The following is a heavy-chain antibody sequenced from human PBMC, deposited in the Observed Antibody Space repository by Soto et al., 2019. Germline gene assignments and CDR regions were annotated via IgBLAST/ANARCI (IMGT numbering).Heavy chain of an antibody. V-gene: IGHV3-30*18. J-gene: IGHJ4*02. D-gene: IGHD3-10*01. CDR3: AKILIRGTHYFDY. CDR2: MSFDGNTQ. Sequence: PGGSLRLSCAASGFTFSDHGMHWVRQAPGKGLEWVAVMSFDGNTQYYSDSVKGRFTISRDNSKNTLDLQMTSLRPEDTAVYYCAKILIRGTHYFDYWGQGT. CDR1: GFTFSDHG.